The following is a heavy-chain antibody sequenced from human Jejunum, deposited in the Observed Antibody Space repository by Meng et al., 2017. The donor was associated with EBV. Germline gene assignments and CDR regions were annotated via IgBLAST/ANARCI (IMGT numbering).Heavy chain of an antibody. CDR2: IYWDDSR. CDR1: GFSLSANGVG. D-gene: IGHD1-26*01. V-gene: IGHV2-5*02. CDR3: AHKGSGSYPLDY. Sequence: QLSCDESCTTLLKPTQTLTLTCNFSGFSLSANGVGVAWIRQPPGKALEWLAVIYWDDSRLYSPSLRSRLTITKDTSKNQVVLIMTNMDPVDTATYYCAHKGSGSYPLDYWGQGTLVTVSS. J-gene: IGHJ4*02.